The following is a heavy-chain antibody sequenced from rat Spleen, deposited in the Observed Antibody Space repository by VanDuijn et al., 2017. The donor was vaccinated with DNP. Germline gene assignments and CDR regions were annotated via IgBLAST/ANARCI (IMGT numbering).Heavy chain of an antibody. CDR1: VDSITSGFR. Sequence: EVQLQESGPGLLKPSQSLSLSCSVTVDSITSGFRWNWIRKFPGNKLEWMGWINSAGSTKYNPSLRSRISIIRDTSKNQLFLQVNSVITEDTATYYCARWGDYFDYWGQGVMVTVSS. CDR3: ARWGDYFDY. V-gene: IGHV3-3*01. J-gene: IGHJ2*01. CDR2: INSAGST.